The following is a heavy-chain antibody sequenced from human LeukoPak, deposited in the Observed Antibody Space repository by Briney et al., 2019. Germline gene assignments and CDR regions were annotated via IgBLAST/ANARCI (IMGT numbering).Heavy chain of an antibody. CDR1: GGSISSGSYY. Sequence: SETLSLTCTVSGGSISSGSYYWSWIRQPAGKGLEWIGRIYTSGSTNYNPSLKSRVTISVDTSKNQFSLKLSSVTAADTAVYYCARGRPYDYVWGSYRYDWFDPWGQGTLVTVSS. CDR3: ARGRPYDYVWGSYRYDWFDP. CDR2: IYTSGST. J-gene: IGHJ5*02. V-gene: IGHV4-61*02. D-gene: IGHD3-16*02.